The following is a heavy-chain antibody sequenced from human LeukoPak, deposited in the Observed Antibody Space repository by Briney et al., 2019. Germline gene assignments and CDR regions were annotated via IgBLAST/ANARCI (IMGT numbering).Heavy chain of an antibody. CDR3: AKSSAAGTRTNFDY. D-gene: IGHD6-13*01. Sequence: GGSLRLSCAASGFTFSSYSMNWVRQAPGKGLEWVSSISSSSSYIYYADSVKGRFTISRDNAKNSLYLQMNSLRAEDTAVYYCAKSSAAGTRTNFDYWGQGTLVTVSS. CDR1: GFTFSSYS. CDR2: ISSSSSYI. V-gene: IGHV3-21*01. J-gene: IGHJ4*02.